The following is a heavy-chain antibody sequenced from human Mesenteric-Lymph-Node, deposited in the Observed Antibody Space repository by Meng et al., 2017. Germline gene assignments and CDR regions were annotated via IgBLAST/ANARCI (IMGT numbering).Heavy chain of an antibody. J-gene: IGHJ4*02. CDR2: IWNDGSNK. D-gene: IGHD2-2*01. Sequence: LSLTCAASGFTFSSYGMHWVRQAPGKGLEWVAVIWNDGSNKYYADSVKGRFTISRENSKNTLYLQMNSLRAEDTAVYYCARRGDGASWLDYWGQGTLVTVSS. CDR1: GFTFSSYG. CDR3: ARRGDGASWLDY. V-gene: IGHV3-33*01.